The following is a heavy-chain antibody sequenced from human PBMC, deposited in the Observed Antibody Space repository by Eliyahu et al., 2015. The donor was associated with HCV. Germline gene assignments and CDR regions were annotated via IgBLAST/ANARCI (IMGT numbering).Heavy chain of an antibody. D-gene: IGHD6-19*01. J-gene: IGHJ4*02. Sequence: QVQLVESGGGVVQPGRSLRLSCAASGFTFSSYGMXWVRQAPGKGLEWVAVIWYDGSNKYYADSVKGRFTISRDNSKNTLYLQMNSLRAEDTAVYYCARGSLGAVALDYWGQGTLVTVSS. CDR2: IWYDGSNK. CDR3: ARGSLGAVALDY. CDR1: GFTFSSYG. V-gene: IGHV3-33*01.